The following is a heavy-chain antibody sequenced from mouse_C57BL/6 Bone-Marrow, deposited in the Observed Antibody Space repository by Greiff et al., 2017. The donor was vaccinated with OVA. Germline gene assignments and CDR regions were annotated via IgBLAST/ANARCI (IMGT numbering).Heavy chain of an antibody. Sequence: LMESGAELASPGASVTLSCKASGYTFTDHIMNWVKTRPGQGLEWIGRIYPVSGETNYNQKFMGKATFSVDRSSSTVYMVLNSLTSEDPAVYYCLDSSGYEYYAMDYWGQGTSVTVSS. CDR2: IYPVSGET. CDR1: GYTFTDHI. D-gene: IGHD3-2*02. J-gene: IGHJ4*01. CDR3: LDSSGYEYYAMDY. V-gene: IGHV1-11*01.